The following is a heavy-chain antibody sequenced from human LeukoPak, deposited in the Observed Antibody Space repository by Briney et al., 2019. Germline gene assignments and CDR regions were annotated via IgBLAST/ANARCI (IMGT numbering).Heavy chain of an antibody. J-gene: IGHJ6*03. V-gene: IGHV4-34*01. D-gene: IGHD2-2*01. CDR2: INPSGST. CDR1: GVSFSGYY. CDR3: ARCGVVVPAAINMDV. Sequence: SETLSLTCAVYGVSFSGYYWSWIRQPPGKGLEWIGEINPSGSTNYNPSLKSRVTISVNKSKNQFSLKLSTVTAADAAVYYGARCGVVVPAAINMDVWGKGSTVTVSS.